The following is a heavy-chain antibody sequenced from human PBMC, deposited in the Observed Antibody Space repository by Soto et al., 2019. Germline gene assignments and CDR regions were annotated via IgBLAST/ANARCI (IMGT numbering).Heavy chain of an antibody. J-gene: IGHJ3*02. D-gene: IGHD2-2*01. CDR1: GFTFSDYY. CDR2: ISSSGSTI. CDR3: AKERSRNIVVVPAATRGNDAFDI. Sequence: GGSLRLSCAASGFTFSDYYMSWIRQAPGKGLEWVSYISSSGSTIYYADSVKGRYTNSRDNAKNSLYLQMNSLRAEDTAVYYCAKERSRNIVVVPAATRGNDAFDIWGQVTMVTVSS. V-gene: IGHV3-11*01.